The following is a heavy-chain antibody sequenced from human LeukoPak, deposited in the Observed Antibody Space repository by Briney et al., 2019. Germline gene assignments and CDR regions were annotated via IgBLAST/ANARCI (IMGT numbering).Heavy chain of an antibody. CDR2: IIPILGIA. CDR3: AREKYYDILTGYPY. Sequence: ASVKVSCKASGGTFSSYAISWVRQAPGQGLEWMGRIIPILGIANYAQKFQGRVTITADKPTSTAYMELSSLRAEDTAVYYCAREKYYDILTGYPYWGQGTLVTVSS. CDR1: GGTFSSYA. D-gene: IGHD3-9*01. V-gene: IGHV1-69*04. J-gene: IGHJ4*02.